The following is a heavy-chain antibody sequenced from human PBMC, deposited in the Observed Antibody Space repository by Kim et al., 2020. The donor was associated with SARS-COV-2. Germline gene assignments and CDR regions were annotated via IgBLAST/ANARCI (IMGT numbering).Heavy chain of an antibody. J-gene: IGHJ4*01. D-gene: IGHD6-13*01. Sequence: ADSVKGRFTISRDNSKNTLYLQMNSLRAEDTAVYYCAKEIGGSSWFFDYWGQGTLVTASS. V-gene: IGHV3-23*01. CDR3: AKEIGGSSWFFDY.